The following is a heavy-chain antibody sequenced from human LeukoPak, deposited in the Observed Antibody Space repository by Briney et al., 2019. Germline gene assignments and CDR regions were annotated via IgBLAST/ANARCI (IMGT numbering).Heavy chain of an antibody. CDR1: GFTFSNFY. D-gene: IGHD6-13*01. J-gene: IGHJ4*02. V-gene: IGHV3-11*01. CDR3: ARDSTTSSWNDY. Sequence: GGSLRLSCAASGFTFSNFYMSWIRQAPGKGLEWLSYISSSGATISYADSVKGRFTTSRDNAKNSLYLQMNSLRAEDTAMCYCARDSTTSSWNDYWGQGILVTVSS. CDR2: ISSSGATI.